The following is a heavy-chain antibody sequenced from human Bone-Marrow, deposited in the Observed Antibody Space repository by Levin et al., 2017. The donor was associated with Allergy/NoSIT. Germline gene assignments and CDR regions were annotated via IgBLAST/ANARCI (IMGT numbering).Heavy chain of an antibody. V-gene: IGHV3-7*01. CDR3: ARLYRSDGNCCYY. D-gene: IGHD2-15*01. J-gene: IGHJ4*02. CDR1: RITFSSFW. CDR2: INQDGSEK. Sequence: GGSLRLSCAASRITFSSFWMSWVRQAPGKGLEWVANINQDGSEKFYLDSVRGRFTISRDNAKNSLYLQMNSLRAEDTAVYYCARLYRSDGNCCYYWGQGTLVTVSS.